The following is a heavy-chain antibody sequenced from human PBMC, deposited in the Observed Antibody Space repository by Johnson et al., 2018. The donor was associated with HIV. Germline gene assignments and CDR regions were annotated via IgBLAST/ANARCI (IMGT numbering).Heavy chain of an antibody. Sequence: QVQLVESGGGLVQPGRSLRLSCAASGFTFSSYAMHWVRQAPGKGLEWVAVISYDGSNKYYADSVKGRFTISRDNSKNTLYLQMNSLRAEDTALYYCAKDIGDYVPGHAFDIWGQGTMVTVSS. CDR1: GFTFSSYA. J-gene: IGHJ3*02. CDR2: ISYDGSNK. CDR3: AKDIGDYVPGHAFDI. D-gene: IGHD3-16*01. V-gene: IGHV3-30-3*01.